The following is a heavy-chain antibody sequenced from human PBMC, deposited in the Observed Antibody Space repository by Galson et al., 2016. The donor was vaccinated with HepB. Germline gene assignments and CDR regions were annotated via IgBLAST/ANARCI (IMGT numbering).Heavy chain of an antibody. J-gene: IGHJ4*02. V-gene: IGHV3-74*01. Sequence: SLRLSCAASGFIFNNYWMHWVRQAPGKGLVWVSRINGNGKSISYADSVKGRFTISRDNSKNTVYLQMNSLRAEDTAVYYCARDFYDFWSGYLGGNYFDYWGQGTLVTVSS. D-gene: IGHD3-3*01. CDR2: INGNGKSI. CDR3: ARDFYDFWSGYLGGNYFDY. CDR1: GFIFNNYW.